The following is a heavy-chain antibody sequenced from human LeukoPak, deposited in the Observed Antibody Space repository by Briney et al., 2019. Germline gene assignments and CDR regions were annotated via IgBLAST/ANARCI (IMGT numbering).Heavy chain of an antibody. V-gene: IGHV3-21*01. CDR1: PLTFSSYS. CDR2: ITTSSRYI. Sequence: PGGSLRLSCTGSPLTFSSYSLNWVRQAPGQGLEWVSSITTSSRYISYADSVKGRFTISRDNTKNSLYLQMNNLRVEDTAVYYCARDYSPPHWSENSGYFDSWGQGTLVTVS. D-gene: IGHD2-21*01. J-gene: IGHJ4*02. CDR3: ARDYSPPHWSENSGYFDS.